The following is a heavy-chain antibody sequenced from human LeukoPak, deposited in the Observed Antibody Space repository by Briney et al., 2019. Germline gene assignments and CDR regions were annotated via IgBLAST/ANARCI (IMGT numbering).Heavy chain of an antibody. CDR1: GGSIETYY. Sequence: PSETLSLTCTVSGGSIETYYWNWIRQPAGKGLEWIGCIYTGGYTDYNPSLNSRVTMSLDTSKNLLSLKLNSVTAADTAAYYCARHPRHASGTYYNAHMDVWGQGILVTVSS. J-gene: IGHJ4*02. CDR2: IYTGGYT. CDR3: ARHPRHASGTYYNAHMDV. V-gene: IGHV4-4*07. D-gene: IGHD3-10*01.